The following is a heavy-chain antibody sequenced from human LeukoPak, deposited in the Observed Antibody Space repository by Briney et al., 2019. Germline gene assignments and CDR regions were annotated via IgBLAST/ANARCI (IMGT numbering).Heavy chain of an antibody. D-gene: IGHD5-18*01. Sequence: GGSLRLSCAASGFTFDDYAMHWVRQAPGKGLEWVSGISWNSGSIGYADSVKGRFTISRDNAKNSLYLQMNSLRAEDRALYYCAKGGRDTAMVFDYWGQGTLVTVSS. V-gene: IGHV3-9*01. CDR1: GFTFDDYA. CDR2: ISWNSGSI. J-gene: IGHJ4*02. CDR3: AKGGRDTAMVFDY.